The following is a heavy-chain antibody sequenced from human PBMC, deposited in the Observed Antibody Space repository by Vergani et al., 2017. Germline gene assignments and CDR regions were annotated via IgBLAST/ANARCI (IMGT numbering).Heavy chain of an antibody. CDR2: ISSSSSYI. V-gene: IGHV3-21*01. J-gene: IGHJ4*02. Sequence: EVQLVESGGGLVQPGGSLRLSCAASGFTFSSYSMNWVRQAPGKGLEWVSSISSSSSYIDYADSVKGRFTISRDNAKNSLYLQMNSLRAEDTAVYYCGGWELLRAIGYWGQGTLVTVSS. CDR3: GGWELLRAIGY. CDR1: GFTFSSYS. D-gene: IGHD1-26*01.